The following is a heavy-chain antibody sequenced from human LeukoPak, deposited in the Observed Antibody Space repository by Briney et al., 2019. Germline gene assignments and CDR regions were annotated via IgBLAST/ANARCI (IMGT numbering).Heavy chain of an antibody. CDR2: IYYSGST. CDR3: ARDLSPSSGVYDY. D-gene: IGHD6-19*01. Sequence: GSLRLSCAASGFTFSRYWMHWVRQAPGKGLEWIGSIYYSGSTYYNPSLKSRVTISVDTSKNQFSLKLSSVTAADTAVYYCARDLSPSSGVYDYWGQGTLVTVSS. J-gene: IGHJ4*02. CDR1: GFTFSRYW. V-gene: IGHV4-39*07.